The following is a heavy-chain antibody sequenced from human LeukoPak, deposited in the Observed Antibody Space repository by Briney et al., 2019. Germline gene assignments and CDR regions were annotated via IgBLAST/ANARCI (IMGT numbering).Heavy chain of an antibody. V-gene: IGHV4-39*01. J-gene: IGHJ4*02. Sequence: SETLSLTCTVSGGSISSSSYYWGWIRQSPGKGLEWIGSIYYSGSTYYNPSLKSRVTISVDTSKNQFSLKLSSVTAADTAVYYCARLRPTTIFGVVIIQHFDYWGQGTLVTVSS. CDR3: ARLRPTTIFGVVIIQHFDY. CDR1: GGSISSSSYY. CDR2: IYYSGST. D-gene: IGHD3-3*01.